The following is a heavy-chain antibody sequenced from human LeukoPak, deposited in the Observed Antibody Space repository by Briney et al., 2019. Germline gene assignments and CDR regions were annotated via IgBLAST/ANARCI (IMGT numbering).Heavy chain of an antibody. V-gene: IGHV4-31*03. Sequence: SETLSLTRTVSGGSISSGGYYWSWIRQHPGKGLEWIGYIYYSGSTYYNPSLKSRVTISVDTSKNQFSLKLSSVTAADTAVYYCARGQSTGNFDYWGQGTLVTVSS. CDR2: IYYSGST. D-gene: IGHD1-14*01. CDR1: GGSISSGGYY. J-gene: IGHJ4*02. CDR3: ARGQSTGNFDY.